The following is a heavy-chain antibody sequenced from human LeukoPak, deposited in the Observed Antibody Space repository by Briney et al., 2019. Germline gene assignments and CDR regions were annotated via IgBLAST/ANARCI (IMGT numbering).Heavy chain of an antibody. J-gene: IGHJ4*02. CDR3: AREGVVGAYGHFDY. D-gene: IGHD2-15*01. CDR2: INHSGST. Sequence: SETPSLTCAVYGGSFSGYYWSWIRHPPGKGLECIGEINHSGSTNYNPSLKSRVTISVDTSKNQFSLKLSSVTAADTAVYYCAREGVVGAYGHFDYWGQGTLVTVSS. CDR1: GGSFSGYY. V-gene: IGHV4-34*01.